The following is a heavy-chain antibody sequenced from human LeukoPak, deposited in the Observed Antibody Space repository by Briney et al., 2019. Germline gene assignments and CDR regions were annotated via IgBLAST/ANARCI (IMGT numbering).Heavy chain of an antibody. D-gene: IGHD5-18*01. CDR2: ISGSGGST. Sequence: PGGSLRLSCAASGFTFSSYAMSWVRQAPGKGLEWVSAISGSGGSTYYADSVKGRFTISGDNSKNTLYLQMNSLRAEDTAVYYCAKDLRWLLYAFDIWGQGTMVTVSS. V-gene: IGHV3-23*01. CDR3: AKDLRWLLYAFDI. J-gene: IGHJ3*02. CDR1: GFTFSSYA.